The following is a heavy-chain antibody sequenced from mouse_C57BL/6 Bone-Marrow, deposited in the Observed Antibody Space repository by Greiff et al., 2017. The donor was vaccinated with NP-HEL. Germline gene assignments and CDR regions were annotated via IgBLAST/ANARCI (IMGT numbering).Heavy chain of an antibody. CDR2: INPSTGGT. Sequence: EVKLVESGPELVKPGASVKISCKASGYSFTGYYMHWVKQSSEKSLEWIGEINPSTGGTSYNQKFKGKATLTVDKSSSTAYMQLKSLTSEDSAVYYCARRVRGFDYWGQGTTLTVSS. V-gene: IGHV1-43*01. D-gene: IGHD2-14*01. CDR1: GYSFTGYY. J-gene: IGHJ2*01. CDR3: ARRVRGFDY.